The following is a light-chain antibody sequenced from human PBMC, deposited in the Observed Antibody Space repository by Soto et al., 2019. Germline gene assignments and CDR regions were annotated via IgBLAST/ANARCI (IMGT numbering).Light chain of an antibody. J-gene: IGKJ5*01. CDR1: QSVSSSY. V-gene: IGKV3-20*01. Sequence: EIVLTQSPGTLSLSPGERATLSCRASQSVSSSYLAWYQQKPGQAHRLLIYGASSRATGIPDRFSGSGSGTDFTLTISRLEAEDFAVYYCQQYGSSPPLTFGQGTRLEIK. CDR3: QQYGSSPPLT. CDR2: GAS.